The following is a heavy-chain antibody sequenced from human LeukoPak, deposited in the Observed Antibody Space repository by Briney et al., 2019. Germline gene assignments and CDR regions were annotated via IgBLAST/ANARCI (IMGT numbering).Heavy chain of an antibody. V-gene: IGHV3-23*01. CDR2: ISGSGGST. J-gene: IGHJ4*02. CDR3: AKVPQGYCSGGSCYSGYFDY. CDR1: GFTFSSYA. D-gene: IGHD2-15*01. Sequence: PGGSLRLSCAASGFTFSSYAMSWVRQAPGKGLEWVSAISGSGGSTYYADSVKGRFTISRDNSKNTLNLQMNSLTAEDTAVYYCAKVPQGYCSGGSCYSGYFDYWGQGTLVTVSS.